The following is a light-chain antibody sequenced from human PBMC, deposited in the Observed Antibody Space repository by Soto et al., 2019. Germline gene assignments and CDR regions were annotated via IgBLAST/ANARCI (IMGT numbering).Light chain of an antibody. CDR3: SSYTNNSTLEGV. Sequence: QSALTQPPSVSGSPGQSITISCTGTSSDVGGYNYVSWYQHHPGKAPKLMIYEVSNRPSGVSNRCSGSKSGNTASLTISGLQAEDESDYYCSSYTNNSTLEGVFGGGTKVTVL. CDR2: EVS. CDR1: SSDVGGYNY. V-gene: IGLV2-14*01. J-gene: IGLJ3*02.